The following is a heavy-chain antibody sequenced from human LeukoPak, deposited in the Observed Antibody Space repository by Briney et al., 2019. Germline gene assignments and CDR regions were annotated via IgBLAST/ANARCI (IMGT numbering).Heavy chain of an antibody. D-gene: IGHD4-17*01. CDR3: ATESTVITAFDI. J-gene: IGHJ3*02. CDR1: GGTFSSYA. Sequence: SVKVSCKASGGTFSSYAISWVRQAPGQGLEWMGRIIPILGIANYAQKFQGRVAMTEDTSTDTAYMELSSLRSEDTAMYYCATESTVITAFDIWGQGTMVTVSS. V-gene: IGHV1-69*04. CDR2: IIPILGIA.